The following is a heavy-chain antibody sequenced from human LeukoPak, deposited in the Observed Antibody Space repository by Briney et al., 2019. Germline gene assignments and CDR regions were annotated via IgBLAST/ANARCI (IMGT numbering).Heavy chain of an antibody. CDR3: ASLSSRDSSGYYYRTFDY. V-gene: IGHV1-46*01. Sequence: ASVKVSCKASGYTFTSFFMHWVRQAPGQGLEWMGIINPRGGSATSAQRFQGRLTVTRDTSTSTVYMELCSLTSEDTAVYYCASLSSRDSSGYYYRTFDYWGQGTLVTVSS. J-gene: IGHJ4*02. CDR1: GYTFTSFF. D-gene: IGHD3-22*01. CDR2: INPRGGSA.